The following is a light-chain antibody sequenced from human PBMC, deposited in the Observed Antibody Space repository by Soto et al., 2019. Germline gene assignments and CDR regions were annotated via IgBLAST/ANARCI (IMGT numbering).Light chain of an antibody. J-gene: IGLJ3*02. V-gene: IGLV1-47*02. CDR2: SNN. CDR1: SSNIGSNY. CDR3: AAWDDSLSGPV. Sequence: QSVLTQPPSASGTPGQRVTISCSGSSSNIGSNYVYWYQQLPGTAPKLLIYSNNQRPSGVPDRFSGSKSGTSASLAISGLRSEDEADYYCAAWDDSLSGPVFGGGTQRPS.